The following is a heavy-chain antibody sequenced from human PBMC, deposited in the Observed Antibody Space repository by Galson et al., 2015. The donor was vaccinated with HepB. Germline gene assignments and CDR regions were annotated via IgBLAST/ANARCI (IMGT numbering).Heavy chain of an antibody. D-gene: IGHD4-17*01. CDR2: ISSSSSTI. J-gene: IGHJ6*02. CDR1: GFTFSSYS. V-gene: IGHV3-48*04. Sequence: SLRLSCAASGFTFSSYSMNWVRQAPGKGLEWVSYISSSSSTIYYADSVKGRFTISRDNAKNSLYLQMNSLRAEDTAVYYCARDLWKVTTGGMDVWGQGTTVTVSS. CDR3: ARDLWKVTTGGMDV.